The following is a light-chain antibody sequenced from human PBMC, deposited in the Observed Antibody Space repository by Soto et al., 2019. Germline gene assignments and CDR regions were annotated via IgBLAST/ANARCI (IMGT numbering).Light chain of an antibody. CDR1: SSDVGAYNY. V-gene: IGLV2-8*01. Sequence: QSVLTQPPPASGSPGQSVTISCTGTSSDVGAYNYVSWYQQLPGKAPKLKIYEVSKRPSGVPDRFSGSKSGNTASLTVSGLQAEDEADYYCTSYAGTYSFFYVFGTGTKVTVL. CDR2: EVS. CDR3: TSYAGTYSFFYV. J-gene: IGLJ1*01.